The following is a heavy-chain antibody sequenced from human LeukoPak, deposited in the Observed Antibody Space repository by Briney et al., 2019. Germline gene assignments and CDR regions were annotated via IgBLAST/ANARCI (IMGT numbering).Heavy chain of an antibody. J-gene: IGHJ4*02. CDR3: AKDHRLSIAAAGTVFDY. CDR2: ISGSGGST. V-gene: IGHV3-23*01. CDR1: GFTFSSYA. D-gene: IGHD6-13*01. Sequence: GGSLRLSCAASGFTFSSYAMSWVRQAPGKGLEWVSAISGSGGSTYYADSVKGRFTISRDNSKNTLYLQMNSLRAEDTAVYYCAKDHRLSIAAAGTVFDYRGQGTLVTVSS.